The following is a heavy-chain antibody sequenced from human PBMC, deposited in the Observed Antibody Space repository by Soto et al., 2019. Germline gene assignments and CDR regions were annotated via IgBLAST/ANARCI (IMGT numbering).Heavy chain of an antibody. Sequence: SCAAAGFTFSSYEMNWVRQAPGKGLEWVSYISSSDSTIYYADSVKGRFTISRDNAKNSLYLQMNSLRAEDTAVYYCARLDGGPLSRYYYGMDVWGQGTTVTVSS. J-gene: IGHJ6*02. CDR3: ARLDGGPLSRYYYGMDV. D-gene: IGHD3-10*01. CDR1: GFTFSSYE. CDR2: ISSSDSTI. V-gene: IGHV3-48*03.